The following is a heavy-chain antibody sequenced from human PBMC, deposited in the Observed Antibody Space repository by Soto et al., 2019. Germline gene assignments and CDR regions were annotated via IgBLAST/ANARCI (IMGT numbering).Heavy chain of an antibody. J-gene: IGHJ4*02. CDR3: ARDLGYQTLDY. V-gene: IGHV3-7*01. CDR1: GLTFSSSW. Sequence: EVQLVESGGGLVQPGGSLRLSCAASGLTFSSSWMSWARQAPGKGLQWVANIKEDGSEEYYLDSVKGRFTISRDNAKNSLYLQMNSLTAEDTAVYYCARDLGYQTLDYWGQGTPVTVSS. CDR2: IKEDGSEE. D-gene: IGHD6-25*01.